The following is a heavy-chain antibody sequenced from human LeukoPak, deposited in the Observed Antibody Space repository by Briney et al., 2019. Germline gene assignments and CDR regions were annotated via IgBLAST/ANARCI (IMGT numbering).Heavy chain of an antibody. J-gene: IGHJ4*02. V-gene: IGHV1-69*05. CDR2: MIPIFGTA. CDR1: GGTFSSYA. CDR3: ARAGELGQLGRSGSYLY. Sequence: SVKVSCKASGGTFSSYAISWVRQAPGQGLEWMGGMIPIFGTANYAQKFQGRVTITTDESTSTAYTELSSLRSEDTAVYYCARAGELGQLGRSGSYLYWGQGTLVTVSS. D-gene: IGHD1-26*01.